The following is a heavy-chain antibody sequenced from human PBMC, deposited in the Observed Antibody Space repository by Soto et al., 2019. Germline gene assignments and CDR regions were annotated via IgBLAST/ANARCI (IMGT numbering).Heavy chain of an antibody. CDR1: GFTFSSYW. J-gene: IGHJ4*02. V-gene: IGHV3-74*01. CDR2: INSDGRST. CDR3: ASYYGSGIYHPKY. Sequence: EVQLVESGGGLVQPGGSLRLSCAASGFTFSSYWMHWVRQAPGKGLVWVSRINSDGRSTSYADSVTGRFTISRDNSKNALYLQMNSLRAEDTAVYYCASYYGSGIYHPKYWGQGTLVTVAS. D-gene: IGHD3-10*01.